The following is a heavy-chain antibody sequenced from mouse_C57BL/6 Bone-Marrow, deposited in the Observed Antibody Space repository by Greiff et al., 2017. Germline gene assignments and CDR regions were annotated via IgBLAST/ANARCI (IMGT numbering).Heavy chain of an antibody. D-gene: IGHD2-1*01. CDR3: ARSRIYYDAMDY. J-gene: IGHJ4*01. Sequence: VQRVESGAELARPGASVKLSCKASGYTFTSYGISWVKQRTGQGLEWIGEIYPRSGNTYYNEKFKGKATLTADKSSSTAYMELRSLTSEDSAVYFCARSRIYYDAMDYWGQGTSVTVSS. CDR2: IYPRSGNT. V-gene: IGHV1-81*01. CDR1: GYTFTSYG.